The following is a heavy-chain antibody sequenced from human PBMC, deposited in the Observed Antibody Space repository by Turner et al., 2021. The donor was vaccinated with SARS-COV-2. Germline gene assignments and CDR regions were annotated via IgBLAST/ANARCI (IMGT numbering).Heavy chain of an antibody. CDR1: GFTVSSNY. Sequence: EVQLVETGGGLIQPGGSLRLSCAASGFTVSSNYMSWVRQAPGKGLEWVSVISSGGSTYYADSVKGRFTISRYNSKNTLYLQMNSLRAEDTAVYYCARGGEYQLLHYYGMDVWGQGTTVTVSS. CDR2: ISSGGST. D-gene: IGHD2-2*01. V-gene: IGHV3-53*02. J-gene: IGHJ6*02. CDR3: ARGGEYQLLHYYGMDV.